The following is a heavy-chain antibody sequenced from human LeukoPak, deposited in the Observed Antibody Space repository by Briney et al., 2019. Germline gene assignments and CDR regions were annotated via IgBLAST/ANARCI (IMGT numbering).Heavy chain of an antibody. V-gene: IGHV4-34*01. CDR1: GGSFSGYY. J-gene: IGHJ5*02. D-gene: IGHD3-3*01. CDR2: INHSGST. Sequence: SETLSLTCAVYGGSFSGYYWSWIRQPPGKGLEWIGEINHSGSTNYNPSLKSRVTISVGTSKNQFSLKLSSVTAADTAVYYCARDLTSYDFWSGLTWGNWFDPWGQGTLVTVSS. CDR3: ARDLTSYDFWSGLTWGNWFDP.